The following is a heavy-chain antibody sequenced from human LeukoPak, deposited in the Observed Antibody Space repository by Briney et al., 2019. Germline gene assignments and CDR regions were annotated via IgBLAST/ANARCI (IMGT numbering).Heavy chain of an antibody. V-gene: IGHV1-2*06. Sequence: ASVKVSCKASGYTFTDYYMHWVRQAPGQGLEWMGRIDPNSAGTNYAQKFEGRVTMTRDTSISTAYMELSSLRSDDTAVYYCARGLSATSIIRGVMDNWGQGTLVTVSS. CDR2: IDPNSAGT. J-gene: IGHJ4*02. CDR1: GYTFTDYY. D-gene: IGHD3-10*01. CDR3: ARGLSATSIIRGVMDN.